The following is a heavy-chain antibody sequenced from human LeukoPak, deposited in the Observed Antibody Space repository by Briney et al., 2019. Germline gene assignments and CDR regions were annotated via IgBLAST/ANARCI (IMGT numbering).Heavy chain of an antibody. CDR1: GFTFSSYA. CDR2: ISYDGSNK. J-gene: IGHJ4*02. CDR3: ARDRLGTLGD. Sequence: PGGSLRLSCAASGFTFSSYAMHWVRQAPGKGLEWVAVISYDGSNKYYADSVKGRFTISRDNSKNTLYLQMNSLRAEDTAVYYCARDRLGTLGDWGQGTLVTVSS. V-gene: IGHV3-30-3*01. D-gene: IGHD6-25*01.